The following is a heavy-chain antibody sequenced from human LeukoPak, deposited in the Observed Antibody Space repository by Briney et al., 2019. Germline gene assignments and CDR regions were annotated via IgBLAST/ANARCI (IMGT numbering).Heavy chain of an antibody. CDR2: IKQDGSKK. CDR3: TRVGYIDEGIDY. CDR1: GFTFSNNA. Sequence: GGSLRLSCAASGFTFSNNAMSWVRQAPGKGREWVANIKQDGSKKSYVDSVKGRFTISRDNAKNSLYLQMNSLRAEDTAIYYCTRVGYIDEGIDYWGQGTLVTVSS. D-gene: IGHD5-24*01. V-gene: IGHV3-7*04. J-gene: IGHJ4*02.